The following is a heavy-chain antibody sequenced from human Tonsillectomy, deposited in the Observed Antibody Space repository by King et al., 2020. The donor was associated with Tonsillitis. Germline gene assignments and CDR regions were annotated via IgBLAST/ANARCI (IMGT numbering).Heavy chain of an antibody. Sequence: VQLQESGPGLVKPSETLSLTCTVSGGSISSYYWSWIRQPPGKGLEWIGYIYYSGSTNYNPSLKSRVTITVDTSKNQFSLKLSSVTAADTAVYYCARERVEAGQGNFDIWGQGTMVTVSS. D-gene: IGHD6-13*01. V-gene: IGHV4-59*01. J-gene: IGHJ3*02. CDR3: ARERVEAGQGNFDI. CDR2: IYYSGST. CDR1: GGSISSYY.